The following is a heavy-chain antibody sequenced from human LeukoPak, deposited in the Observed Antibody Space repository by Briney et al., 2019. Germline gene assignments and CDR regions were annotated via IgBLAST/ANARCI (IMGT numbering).Heavy chain of an antibody. Sequence: GESLKISCKGSGYSFTSYWIGWVRQMPGKGLEWMGIIYPGDSDTRYSPSFQGQVTISADKSISTAYLQWSSLKASDTAMYYCARLSLEGLYCSGGSCYLDYWGQGTLVTVSS. J-gene: IGHJ4*02. D-gene: IGHD2-15*01. V-gene: IGHV5-51*01. CDR2: IYPGDSDT. CDR3: ARLSLEGLYCSGGSCYLDY. CDR1: GYSFTSYW.